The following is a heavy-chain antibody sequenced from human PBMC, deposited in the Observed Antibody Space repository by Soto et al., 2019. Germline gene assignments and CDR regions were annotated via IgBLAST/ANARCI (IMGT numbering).Heavy chain of an antibody. J-gene: IGHJ4*02. CDR1: GGSFSDYY. D-gene: IGHD6-13*01. V-gene: IGHV4-34*01. CDR2: INHSGTT. CDR3: ARGTGSSYYY. Sequence: PSETLSLTCAVYGGSFSDYYWTWIRQSPGKGLEWIGEINHSGTTNYNPSLNNRVTISVDTSRNQFSLKLSSVTAADTAVYYCARGTGSSYYYWGQGTLVTVSS.